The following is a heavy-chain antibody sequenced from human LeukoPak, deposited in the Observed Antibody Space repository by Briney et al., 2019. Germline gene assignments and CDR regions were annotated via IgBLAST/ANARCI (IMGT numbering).Heavy chain of an antibody. V-gene: IGHV4-59*12. CDR3: ARAGGYLWFGESHAFDI. Sequence: ETLSLTCTVSGGSISTYYWNWIRQPPGKGLEWIGYIYHSGSTYYNPSLKSRVTISVDRSKNQFSLKLSSVTAADTAVYYCARAGGYLWFGESHAFDIWGQGTMVTVSS. CDR1: GGSISTYY. CDR2: IYHSGST. J-gene: IGHJ3*02. D-gene: IGHD3-10*01.